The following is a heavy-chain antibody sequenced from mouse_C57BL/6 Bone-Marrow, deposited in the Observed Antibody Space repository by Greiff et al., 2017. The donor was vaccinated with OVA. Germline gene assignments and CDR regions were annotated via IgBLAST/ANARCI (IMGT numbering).Heavy chain of an antibody. CDR3: ARGGRYFDY. CDR1: GYTFTDYY. Sequence: VLLLQSGPVLVKPGASVKMSCKASGYTFTDYYMNWVKQSHGKSLEWIGVINPYNGGTSYNQKFKGNATLTVDKSSSTVYMELNSLTSEDTAVYYCARGGRYFDYWGQGTTLTVSS. V-gene: IGHV1-19*01. J-gene: IGHJ2*01. CDR2: INPYNGGT.